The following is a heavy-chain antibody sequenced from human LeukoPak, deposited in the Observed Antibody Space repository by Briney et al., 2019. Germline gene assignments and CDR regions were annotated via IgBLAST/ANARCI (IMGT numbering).Heavy chain of an antibody. Sequence: PGGSLRLSCAASGFTFSNYGMHWVRQAPGKGLEWVAVIWYDGSNNYYADSVKGRFTISRDNSKNTLYLQMNTLRAEDTAVYYCARDTVATTFDYWGQGTVVTVSS. V-gene: IGHV3-33*01. D-gene: IGHD4-17*01. J-gene: IGHJ4*02. CDR2: IWYDGSNN. CDR3: ARDTVATTFDY. CDR1: GFTFSNYG.